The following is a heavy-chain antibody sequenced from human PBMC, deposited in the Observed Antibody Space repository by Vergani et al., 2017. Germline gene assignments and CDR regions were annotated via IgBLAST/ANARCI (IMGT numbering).Heavy chain of an antibody. CDR3: ARGRLAHIVAVYYFDY. CDR2: INHSGST. Sequence: QVQLQQWGAGLLKPSETLSLTCAVYGGSFSGYYWSWIRQSPGKGLEWIGEINHSGSTNYNPFLKSRVTISVDTSKIQFSLKLSSVTAADTAVYYCARGRLAHIVAVYYFDYWGQGTLVTVSS. D-gene: IGHD2-15*01. V-gene: IGHV4-34*01. J-gene: IGHJ4*02. CDR1: GGSFSGYY.